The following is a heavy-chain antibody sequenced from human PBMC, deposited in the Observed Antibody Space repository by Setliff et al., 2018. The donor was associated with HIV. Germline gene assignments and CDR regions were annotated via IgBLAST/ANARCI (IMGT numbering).Heavy chain of an antibody. CDR1: GGSFSGHY. V-gene: IGHV4-34*01. D-gene: IGHD6-13*01. CDR2: INHTGST. Sequence: SETLSLTCAVYGGSFSGHYWSWLRQPPGKGLEWIGEINHTGSTNYNPSLKSRVTISVDTSKNQFSLKLTSVTAADTAMYYCAREMGSSWYVRGYYYWGQGALVTVSS. J-gene: IGHJ4*02. CDR3: AREMGSSWYVRGYYY.